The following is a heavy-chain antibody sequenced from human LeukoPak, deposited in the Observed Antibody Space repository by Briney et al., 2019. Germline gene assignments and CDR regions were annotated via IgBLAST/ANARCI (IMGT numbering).Heavy chain of an antibody. V-gene: IGHV1-69*04. CDR2: IIPIFGIA. D-gene: IGHD3-22*01. J-gene: IGHJ4*02. Sequence: ASVKVSCKASGSTLSSYAISWVRQAPGQGLEWMGRIIPIFGIANYAQKFQGRVTITADKSTSTAYMELSSPRSEDTAVYYCARVVEAGLYFDYWGQGTLVTVSS. CDR3: ARVVEAGLYFDY. CDR1: GSTLSSYA.